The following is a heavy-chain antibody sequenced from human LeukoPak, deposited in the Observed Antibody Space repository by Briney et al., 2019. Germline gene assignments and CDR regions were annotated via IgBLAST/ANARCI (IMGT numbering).Heavy chain of an antibody. Sequence: PGGSLRLSCAASAFTFSSYAMSWVRQAPGKGLEWVSALSGGGGSTYYADSVKGRFTISRDNAKNSLSLQMNSLRAEDTALYYCARDSKRTYYYDNSGYPDAFDIWGQGTMVTVSS. D-gene: IGHD3-22*01. CDR3: ARDSKRTYYYDNSGYPDAFDI. J-gene: IGHJ3*02. V-gene: IGHV3-23*01. CDR1: AFTFSSYA. CDR2: LSGGGGST.